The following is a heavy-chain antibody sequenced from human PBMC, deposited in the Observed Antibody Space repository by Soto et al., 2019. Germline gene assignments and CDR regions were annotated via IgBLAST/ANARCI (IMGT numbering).Heavy chain of an antibody. CDR3: ARASDRIFDAFDI. CDR1: GFTFSSYA. V-gene: IGHV3-30-3*01. CDR2: ISYDGSNK. D-gene: IGHD3-9*01. Sequence: QVQLVESGGGVVQPGRSLRLSCAASGFTFSSYAMHWVRQAPGKGLEWVAVISYDGSNKYYADSVKGRFTISRDNSKNTLYLQMNSRRAEDTAVYYCARASDRIFDAFDIWGQGTMVTVSS. J-gene: IGHJ3*02.